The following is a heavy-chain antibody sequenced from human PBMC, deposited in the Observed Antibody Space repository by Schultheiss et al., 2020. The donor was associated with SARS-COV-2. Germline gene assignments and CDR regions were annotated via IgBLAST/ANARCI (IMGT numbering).Heavy chain of an antibody. CDR3: ARSLHYYDSRYRFDY. V-gene: IGHV4-34*01. CDR2: INHSGST. Sequence: SETLSLTCAVYVGSFSGYYWSWIRQPPGKGLEWIGEINHSGSTNYNPSLKSRVTISVDKSKNQFSLKLSSVTAADTAVYYCARSLHYYDSRYRFDYWGQGTLVTVSS. D-gene: IGHD3-22*01. CDR1: VGSFSGYY. J-gene: IGHJ4*02.